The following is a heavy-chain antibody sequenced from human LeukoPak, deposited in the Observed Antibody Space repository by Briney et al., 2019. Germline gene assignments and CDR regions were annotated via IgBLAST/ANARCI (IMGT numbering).Heavy chain of an antibody. V-gene: IGHV1-2*02. D-gene: IGHD6-19*01. Sequence: ASVKVSCKASGYTFTGHYMHWVRQAPGQGLEWMGWINPNSGGTNYAQKFQGRVTMTRDTSISTAYMELSRLRSDDTAVYYCASLIAVAGALGWFDPWGQGTQVTVSS. J-gene: IGHJ5*02. CDR3: ASLIAVAGALGWFDP. CDR2: INPNSGGT. CDR1: GYTFTGHY.